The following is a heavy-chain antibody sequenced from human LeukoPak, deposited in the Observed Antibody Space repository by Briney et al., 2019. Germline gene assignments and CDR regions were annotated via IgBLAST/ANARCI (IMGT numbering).Heavy chain of an antibody. D-gene: IGHD5-18*01. V-gene: IGHV4-4*07. CDR1: GDSISSYY. Sequence: PSETLSLTCTVSGDSISSYYWSWIRQPAGKGREWIGRIYTSGSTNYNPSLKSRVTMSVDTSKNQFSPKLSSVTAADTAVYYSARVTAMVTYYYYYYMDVWGKGTTVTVSS. CDR2: IYTSGST. CDR3: ARVTAMVTYYYYYYMDV. J-gene: IGHJ6*03.